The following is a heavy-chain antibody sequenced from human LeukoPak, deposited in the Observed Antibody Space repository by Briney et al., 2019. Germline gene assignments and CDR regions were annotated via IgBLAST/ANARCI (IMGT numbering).Heavy chain of an antibody. CDR2: IYYSGST. CDR3: ARSRSGYSYDHAAFEI. J-gene: IGHJ3*02. Sequence: SETLSLTCTVSGGSISSSSYYWGWIRQPPGKGLEWIGSIYYSGSTYYNPSLKSRVTISVDTSKNQFSLKLSSVTAADTAVYYCARSRSGYSYDHAAFEIWGQGTMVTVSS. V-gene: IGHV4-39*01. D-gene: IGHD5-18*01. CDR1: GGSISSSSYY.